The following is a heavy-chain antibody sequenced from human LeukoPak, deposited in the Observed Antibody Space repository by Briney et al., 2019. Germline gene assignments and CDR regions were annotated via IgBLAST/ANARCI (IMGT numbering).Heavy chain of an antibody. J-gene: IGHJ3*02. CDR1: GGSISSTNW. Sequence: SGTLSPTCAVSGGSISSTNWWNWVRQPPGKGLEWIGEIYHSGSTNYNPSLKSRVTISVDKSKNQFSLKLTSVTAADTALYYCARSQDVDVVTTHRPFDIWGQGTVVTVSS. D-gene: IGHD5-12*01. CDR3: ARSQDVDVVTTHRPFDI. V-gene: IGHV4-4*02. CDR2: IYHSGST.